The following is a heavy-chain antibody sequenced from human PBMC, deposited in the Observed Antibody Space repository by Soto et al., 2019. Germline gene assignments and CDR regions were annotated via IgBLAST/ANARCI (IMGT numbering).Heavy chain of an antibody. CDR1: GFSFSSYA. D-gene: IGHD6-19*01. V-gene: IGHV3-30-3*01. CDR2: ISHDGINK. CDR3: ARDMYSSDYFVKWFEP. Sequence: QVRLVESGGGVVQPGRSLRLSCTASGFSFSSYAMYWFRQPPGKGLEWVAVISHDGINKHYADSVKGRVTVSRDNSNQSLELQLNSPRGDDTAMYSCARDMYSSDYFVKWFEPWGQGTLVTVSS. J-gene: IGHJ5*02.